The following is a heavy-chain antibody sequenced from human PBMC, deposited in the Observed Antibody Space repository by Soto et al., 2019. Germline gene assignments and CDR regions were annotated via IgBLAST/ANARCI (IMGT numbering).Heavy chain of an antibody. V-gene: IGHV1-8*01. D-gene: IGHD4-17*01. CDR3: ARGAISTVTYDDAFDI. CDR1: GYTFTSYD. Sequence: GASVKVSCKASGYTFTSYDINWVRLATGQGLEWMGWMNPNSGNTGYAQKFQGRVTMTRNTSISTAYMELSSLRSEDTAVYYCARGAISTVTYDDAFDIWGQGTMVTVSS. J-gene: IGHJ3*02. CDR2: MNPNSGNT.